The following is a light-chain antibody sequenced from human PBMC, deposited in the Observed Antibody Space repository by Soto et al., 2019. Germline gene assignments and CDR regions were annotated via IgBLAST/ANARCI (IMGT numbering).Light chain of an antibody. Sequence: QSVLTQPASVSGSPGQSITISCTGTSGDVGGYNLVSWYQQHPGKAPKVVIYDGNKRPSGISYRFSASKSGNTASLTISGLRTEDEADYYCCSYAGHSTFVFXSGTKVTVL. CDR2: DGN. CDR3: CSYAGHSTFV. J-gene: IGLJ1*01. CDR1: SGDVGGYNL. V-gene: IGLV2-23*03.